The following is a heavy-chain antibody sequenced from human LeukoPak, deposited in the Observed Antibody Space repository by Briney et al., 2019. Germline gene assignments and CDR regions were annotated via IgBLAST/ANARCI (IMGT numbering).Heavy chain of an antibody. V-gene: IGHV3-7*05. CDR2: IKEDGNEE. CDR3: ARWNNDWEFDY. CDR1: GFTFSSSW. D-gene: IGHD1/OR15-1a*01. J-gene: IGHJ4*02. Sequence: GGSLRLSCASSGFTFSSSWMTWVRQAPGKGLEWVAHIKEDGNEEYYVDSVKGRFTISRDNAKNSLYLQMNSLRAEDTAVFYCARWNNDWEFDYWGQGTLVSVSS.